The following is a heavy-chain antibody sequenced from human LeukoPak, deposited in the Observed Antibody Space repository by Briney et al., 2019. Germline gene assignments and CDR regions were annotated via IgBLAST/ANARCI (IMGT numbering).Heavy chain of an antibody. CDR2: ISSNGGST. Sequence: GGSLRLSCAASGFTFSSYAMHWVRQAPGKGLEYVSAISSNGGSTYYANSVKGRFTISRDNSKNTLYLQMGSLRAEDMAVYYCARPQAPGIVVVPAVSFDYWGQGTLVTVSS. D-gene: IGHD2-2*01. V-gene: IGHV3-64*01. J-gene: IGHJ4*02. CDR1: GFTFSSYA. CDR3: ARPQAPGIVVVPAVSFDY.